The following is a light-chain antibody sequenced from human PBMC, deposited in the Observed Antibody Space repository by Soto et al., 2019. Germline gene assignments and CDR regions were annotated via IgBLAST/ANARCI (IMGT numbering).Light chain of an antibody. CDR2: WAS. Sequence: DIVMTQSPDSLAVSLGERATINCKSSQSVLSSSNNKNCLAWYQQKSGQPPKLLIYWASTRESGVPDRFSGSGSGTDFTLTISSLQAEDVAAYYCQHYYTIPWTFGQVTRVEIK. CDR3: QHYYTIPWT. J-gene: IGKJ1*01. CDR1: QSVLSSSNNKNC. V-gene: IGKV4-1*01.